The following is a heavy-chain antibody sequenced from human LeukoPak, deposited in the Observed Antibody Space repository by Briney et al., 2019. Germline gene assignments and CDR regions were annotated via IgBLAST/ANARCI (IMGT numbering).Heavy chain of an antibody. J-gene: IGHJ5*02. CDR1: GGFISSGGYS. Sequence: SETLSLTCAVSGGFISSGGYSWSWIRQPPGKGLEWIGYIYHSGSTYYNPSLKSRVTISVDRSKNQFSLKLSSVTAADTAVYYCARVLPPYSSSPDWFDPWGQGTLVTVSS. CDR2: IYHSGST. CDR3: ARVLPPYSSSPDWFDP. D-gene: IGHD6-13*01. V-gene: IGHV4-30-2*01.